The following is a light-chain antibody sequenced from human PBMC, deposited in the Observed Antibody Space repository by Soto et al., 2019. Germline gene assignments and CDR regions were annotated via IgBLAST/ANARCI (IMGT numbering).Light chain of an antibody. J-gene: IGLJ2*01. Sequence: QSVLTQPASVSGSPGQSITISCTGTSSDVGSYNLVSWYQQYPGKAPKLLIYEGTNRPSGVSNRFSGSKSGNAASLTISGLQAEDEAHYYCTSYAGRVVFGGWTKLTVL. V-gene: IGLV2-23*01. CDR3: TSYAGRVV. CDR1: SSDVGSYNL. CDR2: EGT.